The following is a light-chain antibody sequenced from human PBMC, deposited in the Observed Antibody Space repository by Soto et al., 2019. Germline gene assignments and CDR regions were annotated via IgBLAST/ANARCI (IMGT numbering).Light chain of an antibody. V-gene: IGKV3-11*01. CDR3: QQRDNWRGT. CDR2: DAA. Sequence: EIVLTQFPATLSLSPGERDTLSCRASQNIRKYLAWYQQTPGQAPRLLIYDAAIRATGIPARFSGSVFETDFTLTISSLEPEDFAVYYCQQRDNWRGTFGGGTKVEIK. CDR1: QNIRKY. J-gene: IGKJ4*01.